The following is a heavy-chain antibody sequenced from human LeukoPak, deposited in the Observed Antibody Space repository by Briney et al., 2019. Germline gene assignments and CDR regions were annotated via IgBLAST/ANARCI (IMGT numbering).Heavy chain of an antibody. Sequence: SETLSLTCTVSGGSISSYYWSWIRQPPGKGLEWIGYIYYSGSTNYNPSLKSRVTISVDTSKNQFSLKLSSVTAADTAVYYCARTQYSSSWYVRYYFDYWGQGTLVTVSS. J-gene: IGHJ4*02. D-gene: IGHD6-13*01. V-gene: IGHV4-59*12. CDR1: GGSISSYY. CDR2: IYYSGST. CDR3: ARTQYSSSWYVRYYFDY.